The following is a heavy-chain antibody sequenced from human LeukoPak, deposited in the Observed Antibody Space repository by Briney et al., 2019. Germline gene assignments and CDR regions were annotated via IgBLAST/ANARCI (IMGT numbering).Heavy chain of an antibody. Sequence: SETLSLTCTVSGGSISSSSYYWGWIRQPPGKGLEWIGSIYYSGSTYYNPSLKSRVTISVDTSKNQFSLKLSSVTAADTAVYYCARGFTMVRGEEAFDIWGQGTMVTVSS. V-gene: IGHV4-39*07. J-gene: IGHJ3*02. CDR2: IYYSGST. CDR1: GGSISSSSYY. CDR3: ARGFTMVRGEEAFDI. D-gene: IGHD3-10*01.